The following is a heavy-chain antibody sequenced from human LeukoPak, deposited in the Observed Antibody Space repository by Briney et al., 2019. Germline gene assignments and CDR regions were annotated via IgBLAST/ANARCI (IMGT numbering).Heavy chain of an antibody. J-gene: IGHJ4*02. CDR1: GVSIGSYY. CDR2: IYYSGST. CDR3: ARDLTSFDY. D-gene: IGHD3-9*01. V-gene: IGHV4-59*01. Sequence: SETLSLPCTVSGVSIGSYYWTWIRQPPGKGLEWIGYIYYSGSTNYNPSLKSRVTISVDTSKNQLSLKLTSVTAADTAVYYCARDLTSFDYWGQGTLVTVSS.